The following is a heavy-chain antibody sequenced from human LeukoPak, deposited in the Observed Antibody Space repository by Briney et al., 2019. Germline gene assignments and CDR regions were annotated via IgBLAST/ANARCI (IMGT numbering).Heavy chain of an antibody. Sequence: GGSLRLSCAASEFTVSSNYMHWVRQAPGKGLEWVSLIYIGGNTFYADSVKGRFIISRDNSKNTLYLQMNSLRAEDTAVYYCAREDGSGSYPGYYYGMDVWGQGTTVAVSS. V-gene: IGHV3-53*01. CDR3: AREDGSGSYPGYYYGMDV. CDR1: EFTVSSNY. CDR2: IYIGGNT. D-gene: IGHD3-10*01. J-gene: IGHJ6*02.